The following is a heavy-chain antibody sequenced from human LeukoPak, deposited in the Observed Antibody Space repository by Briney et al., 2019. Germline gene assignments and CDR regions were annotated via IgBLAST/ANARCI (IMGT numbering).Heavy chain of an antibody. Sequence: SETLSLTCTVSGGSISSSSYYWGWIRQPPGKGLEWIGSIYYSGSTYYNPSLKSRVTISVDTSKNQFSLKLSSVTAADTAAYYCARDYSYGSWFDPWGQGTLVTVSS. CDR3: ARDYSYGSWFDP. D-gene: IGHD5-18*01. CDR2: IYYSGST. V-gene: IGHV4-39*02. CDR1: GGSISSSSYY. J-gene: IGHJ5*02.